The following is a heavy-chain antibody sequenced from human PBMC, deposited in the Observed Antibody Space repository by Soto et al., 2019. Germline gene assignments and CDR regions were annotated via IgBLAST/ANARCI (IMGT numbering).Heavy chain of an antibody. Sequence: ASVKVSCKASGYTLTSYYLHWVRQAPGQGLEWMGIINPSGGSTTYAQKFQGRVTMTSDTSTSTVYMELSSLRSEDTAVYYCARELWSSGWKNFFAYWGQGTLVTVSS. CDR1: GYTLTSYY. CDR2: INPSGGST. J-gene: IGHJ4*02. D-gene: IGHD6-19*01. V-gene: IGHV1-46*01. CDR3: ARELWSSGWKNFFAY.